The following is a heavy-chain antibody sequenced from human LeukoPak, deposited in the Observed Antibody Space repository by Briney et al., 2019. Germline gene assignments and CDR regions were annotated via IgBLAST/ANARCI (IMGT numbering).Heavy chain of an antibody. CDR3: ARHSTVKRYCSSTSCYPYWYFDL. J-gene: IGHJ2*01. CDR1: GGSISSYY. D-gene: IGHD2-2*01. V-gene: IGHV4-59*08. Sequence: SETLSLTCTVSGGSISSYYWSWIRQPPGKGLEWIGYIYYSGSTNYNPSLKSRVTISVDTSKNQFSLKLSSVTAADTAVYYCARHSTVKRYCSSTSCYPYWYFDLWGRGTLVTVSS. CDR2: IYYSGST.